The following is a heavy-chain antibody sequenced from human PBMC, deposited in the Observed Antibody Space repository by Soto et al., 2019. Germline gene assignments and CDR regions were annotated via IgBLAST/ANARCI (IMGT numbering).Heavy chain of an antibody. CDR3: AKQIYGGNS. CDR1: GFTFSASA. CDR2: IRSKANNYAT. D-gene: IGHD2-21*02. J-gene: IGHJ4*02. V-gene: IGHV3-73*02. Sequence: EVHLVESGGGLVQPGGSLKLSCATSGFTFSASAMHWVHQVSGKGLEWIARIRSKANNYATTYAPSVKGRFTISRDDSENTVYLQMNSLKTEDTAIYYCAKQIYGGNSWGQGTLVTVSS.